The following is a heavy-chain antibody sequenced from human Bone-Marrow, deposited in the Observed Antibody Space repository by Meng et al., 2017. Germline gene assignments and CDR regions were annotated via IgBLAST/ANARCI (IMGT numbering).Heavy chain of an antibody. D-gene: IGHD4-17*01. CDR1: GFTFSSYW. Sequence: GESLKISCAASGFTFSSYWMSWVRQAPGKGLEWVSSISSSSSYIYYADSVKGRFTISRDNAKNSLYLQMNSLRAEDTAVYYCASHDYGDYDYWGQGTLVTVSS. J-gene: IGHJ4*02. CDR3: ASHDYGDYDY. V-gene: IGHV3-21*01. CDR2: ISSSSSYI.